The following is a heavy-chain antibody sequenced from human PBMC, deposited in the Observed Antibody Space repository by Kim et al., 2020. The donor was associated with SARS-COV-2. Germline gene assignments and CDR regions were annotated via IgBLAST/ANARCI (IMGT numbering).Heavy chain of an antibody. CDR3: ARGVAGSGSYYLSYFDY. Sequence: LKSRVTISVDTSQNQFSLKLSSVTAADTAVYYCARGVAGSGSYYLSYFDYWGQGTLVTVSS. V-gene: IGHV4-34*01. D-gene: IGHD3-10*01. J-gene: IGHJ4*02.